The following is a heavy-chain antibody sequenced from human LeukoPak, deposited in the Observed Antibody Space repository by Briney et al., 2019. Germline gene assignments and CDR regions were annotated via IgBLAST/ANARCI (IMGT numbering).Heavy chain of an antibody. CDR3: AMTYCSSTSCYLDY. CDR2: IYYSGST. D-gene: IGHD2-2*01. V-gene: IGHV4-59*01. CDR1: GGSMSSYY. J-gene: IGHJ4*02. Sequence: PSETLSLTCTVSGGSMSSYYWSWIRQPPGKGLEWIGYIYYSGSTNYNPSLKSRVTISVDTSKNQFSLKLSSVTAADTAVYYCAMTYCSSTSCYLDYWGQGTLVTVSS.